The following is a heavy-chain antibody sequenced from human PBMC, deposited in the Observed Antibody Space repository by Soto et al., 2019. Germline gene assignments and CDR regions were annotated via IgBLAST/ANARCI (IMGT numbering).Heavy chain of an antibody. V-gene: IGHV4-4*02. Sequence: QVQLQESGPGLVKPSGTLSLTCAVSGGSISSDKWWNWVRQPPGKGLEWIGEVHRSGSTNSNPSLKSRVTISVDKSQHHFSLKLNSVTAADTAVYYCARRDYYDSTGYYGDWGQGTPVTVSS. J-gene: IGHJ4*02. CDR1: GGSISSDKW. D-gene: IGHD3-22*01. CDR2: VHRSGST. CDR3: ARRDYYDSTGYYGD.